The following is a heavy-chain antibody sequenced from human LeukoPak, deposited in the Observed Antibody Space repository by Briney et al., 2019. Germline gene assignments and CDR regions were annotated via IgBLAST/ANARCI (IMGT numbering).Heavy chain of an antibody. V-gene: IGHV4-59*01. CDR3: ARGGRDCSGGSCYFNNWFDP. CDR2: IYYSGST. D-gene: IGHD2-15*01. Sequence: SETLSLTCTVSGGSISSYYWSWIRRPPGKGLEWIGYIYYSGSTNYNPSLKSRVTISVDTSKNQFSLKLSSVTAADTAVYYCARGGRDCSGGSCYFNNWFDPWGQGTLVTVSS. CDR1: GGSISSYY. J-gene: IGHJ5*02.